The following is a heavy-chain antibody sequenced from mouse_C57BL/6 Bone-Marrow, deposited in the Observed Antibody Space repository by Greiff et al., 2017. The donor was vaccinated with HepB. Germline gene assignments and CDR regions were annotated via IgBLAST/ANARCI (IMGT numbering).Heavy chain of an antibody. CDR3: TTPPIYYEYPYAMDY. Sequence: VQLQQSGAELVRPGASVKLSCTASGFNIKDYYMHWVKQRPEQGLAWIGRIDPEDGDTEYAPKFQGKATMTADTSSNTAYLQLSSLTSEDTAVYYCTTPPIYYEYPYAMDYWGQGTSVTVSS. D-gene: IGHD2-4*01. V-gene: IGHV14-1*01. CDR1: GFNIKDYY. CDR2: IDPEDGDT. J-gene: IGHJ4*01.